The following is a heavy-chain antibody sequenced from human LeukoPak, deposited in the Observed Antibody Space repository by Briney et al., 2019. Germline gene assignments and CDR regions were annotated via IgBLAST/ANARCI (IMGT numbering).Heavy chain of an antibody. Sequence: GGSLRLSCAASGFTFDDYGVSWVRQAPGKGLEWDSGINWNGGSTGYADSVKGRFTISRDNAKNSLYLQMNSLRAEDTALYYCARGTLKAAATDFDYWGQGTLVTVSS. V-gene: IGHV3-20*04. J-gene: IGHJ4*02. CDR2: INWNGGST. D-gene: IGHD6-13*01. CDR3: ARGTLKAAATDFDY. CDR1: GFTFDDYG.